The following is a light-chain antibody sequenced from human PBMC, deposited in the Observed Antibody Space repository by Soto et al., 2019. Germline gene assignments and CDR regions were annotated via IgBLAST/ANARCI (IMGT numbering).Light chain of an antibody. V-gene: IGKV3D-15*01. CDR3: QQFNNWPQA. Sequence: EIVMTQSPATLSVSPGERATLSCRASQSVSSNLAWYQQKPGQAPRLLIYGASIRATGIPARFSGSVSGTEFTLTISSRQSEDFAVYYCQQFNNWPQAVGQGTKLEI. CDR1: QSVSSN. J-gene: IGKJ1*01. CDR2: GAS.